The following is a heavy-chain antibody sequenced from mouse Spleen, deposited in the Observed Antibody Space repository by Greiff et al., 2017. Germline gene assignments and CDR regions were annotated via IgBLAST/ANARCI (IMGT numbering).Heavy chain of an antibody. J-gene: IGHJ4*01. CDR3: ARRMITGYAMDY. CDR2: ISSGGGNT. V-gene: IGHV5-9*04. CDR1: GFTFSSYA. Sequence: EVKLMESGGGLVKLGGSLKLSCAASGFTFSSYAMSWVRQTPEKRLEWVATISSGGGNTYYPDSVKGRFTISRDNAKNTLYLQMSSLKSEDTAMYYCARRMITGYAMDYWGQGTSVTVSS. D-gene: IGHD2-4*01.